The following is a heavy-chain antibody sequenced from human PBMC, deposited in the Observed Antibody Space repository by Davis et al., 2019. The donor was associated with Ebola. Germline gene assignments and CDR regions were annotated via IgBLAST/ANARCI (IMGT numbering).Heavy chain of an antibody. Sequence: GESLKISCAVSGFTFSTYWMHWVRQAPGKGLVWVSRINGDGSSTIYADSVRGRFTISRDNAKNTLYLQMNSLRAEDTAVYYCAKVGGSGTYWGQGILVTVSS. D-gene: IGHD3-10*01. CDR1: GFTFSTYW. V-gene: IGHV3-74*01. CDR3: AKVGGSGTY. CDR2: INGDGSST. J-gene: IGHJ4*02.